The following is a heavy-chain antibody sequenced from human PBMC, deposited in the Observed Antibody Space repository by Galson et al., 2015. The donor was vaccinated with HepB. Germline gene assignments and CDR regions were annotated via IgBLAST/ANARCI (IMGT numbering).Heavy chain of an antibody. CDR2: ISPNSGGT. V-gene: IGHV1-2*02. Sequence: SVKVSCKASGYTFTGYYMHWVRQAPGQGLEWMGWISPNSGGTNYAQKFQGRVTMTRDTSISTAYMELSRLRSDDTAVYYCARQTAYYDFWMGYDYDYWGRGTLVTVSS. D-gene: IGHD3-3*01. CDR1: GYTFTGYY. CDR3: ARQTAYYDFWMGYDYDY. J-gene: IGHJ4*01.